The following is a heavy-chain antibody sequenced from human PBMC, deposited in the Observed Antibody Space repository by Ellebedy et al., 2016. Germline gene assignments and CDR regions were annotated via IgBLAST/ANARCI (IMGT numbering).Heavy chain of an antibody. CDR3: ARDCSSTSCYAERNWFNP. CDR2: IIPIFGTA. Sequence: SVKVSCXASGGTFSSYAISWVRQAPGQGLEWMGGIIPIFGTANYAQKFQGRVTITADESTSTAYMELSSLRSEDTAVYYCARDCSSTSCYAERNWFNPWGQGTLVTVSS. CDR1: GGTFSSYA. D-gene: IGHD2-2*01. J-gene: IGHJ5*02. V-gene: IGHV1-69*13.